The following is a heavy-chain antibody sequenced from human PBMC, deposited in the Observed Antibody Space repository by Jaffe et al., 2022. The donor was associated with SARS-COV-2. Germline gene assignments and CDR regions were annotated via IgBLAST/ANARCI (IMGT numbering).Heavy chain of an antibody. J-gene: IGHJ4*02. Sequence: EVQLVQSGAEVKEPGESLKISCKGFGYTFTSNWIGWVRQMPGKGLEWMGIIFPGDSDTRSSPSFRGQVTMSVDKSVNTAYLQWSSLKASDTAIYYCVRFMGGTLGPDYWGQGTLVTVSS. CDR1: GYTFTSNW. V-gene: IGHV5-51*01. D-gene: IGHD7-27*01. CDR3: VRFMGGTLGPDY. CDR2: IFPGDSDT.